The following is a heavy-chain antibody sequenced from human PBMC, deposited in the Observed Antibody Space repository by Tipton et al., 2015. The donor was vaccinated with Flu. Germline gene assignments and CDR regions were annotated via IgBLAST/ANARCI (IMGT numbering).Heavy chain of an antibody. CDR1: GDSIRSDYF. D-gene: IGHD3-10*01. CDR3: ATTTYYYGSGSHDY. Sequence: TLSLTCSVSGDSIRSDYFWGWIRQSPGKGLEWIGNVHHAGSTYYNPSLKSRVAISLDTFKNQFSLKLTSVTAADTALYYCATTTYYYGSGSHDYWGQGTLVTVSS. V-gene: IGHV4-38-2*01. CDR2: VHHAGST. J-gene: IGHJ4*02.